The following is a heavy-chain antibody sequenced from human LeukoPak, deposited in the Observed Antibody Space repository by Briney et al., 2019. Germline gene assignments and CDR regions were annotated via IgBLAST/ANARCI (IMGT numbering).Heavy chain of an antibody. CDR1: GGTFSSYA. CDR3: ARDLGHRSGTTYFDY. Sequence: GSSVKVSCKASGGTFSSYAISWVRQAPGQGLEWMGRIIPIFGTANYAQKFQGRVTITTDEHTSPAYMELSSLRFDGTAVYYCARDLGHRSGTTYFDYWGQGTLVTVSS. J-gene: IGHJ4*02. D-gene: IGHD3-22*01. V-gene: IGHV1-69*05. CDR2: IIPIFGTA.